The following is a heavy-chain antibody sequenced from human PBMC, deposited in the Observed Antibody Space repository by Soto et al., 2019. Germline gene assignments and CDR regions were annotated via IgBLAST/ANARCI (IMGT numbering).Heavy chain of an antibody. CDR1: GYTFTGCY. V-gene: IGHV1-2*04. D-gene: IGHD6-13*01. CDR2: INPNSGGT. Sequence: ASVKVSCKASGYTFTGCYMHWVRQAPGQGLEWMGWINPNSGGTNYAQKFQGWVTMTRDTSISTAYMELSRLRSDDTAVYYCARAKAYSSSWYKSSYYYYMDVWGKGTTVTVSS. J-gene: IGHJ6*03. CDR3: ARAKAYSSSWYKSSYYYYMDV.